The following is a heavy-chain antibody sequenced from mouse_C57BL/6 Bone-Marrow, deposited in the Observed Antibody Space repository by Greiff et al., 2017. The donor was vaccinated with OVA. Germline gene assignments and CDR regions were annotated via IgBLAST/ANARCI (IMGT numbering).Heavy chain of an antibody. CDR2: INPNNGGT. J-gene: IGHJ4*01. Sequence: VQLKQSGPELVKPGASVKISCKASGYTFTDYYMNWVKQSHGKSLEWIGDINPNNGGTSYNQKFKGKATLTVDKSSSTAYMELRSLTSEDSAVYYCARPPDGSSYYYAMDYWGQGTSVTVSS. D-gene: IGHD1-1*01. CDR1: GYTFTDYY. V-gene: IGHV1-26*01. CDR3: ARPPDGSSYYYAMDY.